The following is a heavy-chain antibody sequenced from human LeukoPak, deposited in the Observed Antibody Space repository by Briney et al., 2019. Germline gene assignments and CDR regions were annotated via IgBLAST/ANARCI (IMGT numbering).Heavy chain of an antibody. D-gene: IGHD3-16*02. V-gene: IGHV3-30*02. CDR3: AKGLNSALRLVELSLSHFDY. J-gene: IGHJ4*02. CDR1: GFTFSRYW. Sequence: PGGSLRLSCTASGFTFSRYWMSWVRQAPGKGLEGVAFIRYDGSNKYYADSVKGRFTISRDNSKNTLYLQMNSLRAEDTAVYYCAKGLNSALRLVELSLSHFDYWGQGTLVTVSS. CDR2: IRYDGSNK.